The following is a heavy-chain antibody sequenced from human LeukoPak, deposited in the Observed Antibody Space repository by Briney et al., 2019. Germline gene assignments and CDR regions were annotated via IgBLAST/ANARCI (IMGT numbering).Heavy chain of an antibody. CDR3: AKVDYYDSSGSLVDY. CDR1: GFTFSSYA. Sequence: GGSLRLSCAASGFTFSSYAMSWVRQAPGKWLEWVSAISGSGGSTYYADSVKGRFTISRDNSKNTLYLQMNSLRAEDTAVYYCAKVDYYDSSGSLVDYWGQGTLVTVSS. CDR2: ISGSGGST. D-gene: IGHD3-22*01. V-gene: IGHV3-23*01. J-gene: IGHJ4*02.